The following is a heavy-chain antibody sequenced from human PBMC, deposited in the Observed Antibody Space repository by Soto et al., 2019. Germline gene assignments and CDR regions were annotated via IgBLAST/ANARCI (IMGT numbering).Heavy chain of an antibody. D-gene: IGHD3-16*01. J-gene: IGHJ5*02. CDR3: GRVPVDTYMIYWSDP. Sequence: SETLSLTCTVSGDSVSNGNYYWSWIRQPPGKGLEWIGSIYFTGNTNYNPSLKSRLTMSIDTSRNLFSLRLGSVTAADTAVYYCGRVPVDTYMIYWSDPWGQGTLVTVSS. V-gene: IGHV4-61*01. CDR1: GDSVSNGNYY. CDR2: IYFTGNT.